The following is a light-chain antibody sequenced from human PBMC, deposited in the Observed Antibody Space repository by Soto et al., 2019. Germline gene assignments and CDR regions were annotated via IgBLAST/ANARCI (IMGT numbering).Light chain of an antibody. CDR1: QSIGRRY. V-gene: IGKV3-20*01. CDR3: QYQGT. Sequence: IVLTQSPGTLSLSPGERATLSCRASQSIGRRYLAWYQQKPGQGPMLLIYDTSERASDIPDRFSGSGSGTDFTLTISRLVPEDVAVYYCQYQGTFGGGTKVEIK. J-gene: IGKJ4*01. CDR2: DTS.